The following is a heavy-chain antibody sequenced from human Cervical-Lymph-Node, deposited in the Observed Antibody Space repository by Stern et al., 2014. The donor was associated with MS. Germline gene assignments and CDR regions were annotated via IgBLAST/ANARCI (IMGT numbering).Heavy chain of an antibody. CDR2: ISGSGGST. V-gene: IGHV3-23*04. J-gene: IGHJ4*02. CDR1: GFTFSSYA. Sequence: EMQLVESGGGLVQPGGSLRLSCAASGFTFSSYAMSWVRQAPGKGLEWVSAISGSGGSTYYADSVKGRFTISRDNSKNTLYLQMNSLRAEDTAVYYCAKSYLPYYDFWSGYYLFDYWGQGTLVTVSS. D-gene: IGHD3-3*01. CDR3: AKSYLPYYDFWSGYYLFDY.